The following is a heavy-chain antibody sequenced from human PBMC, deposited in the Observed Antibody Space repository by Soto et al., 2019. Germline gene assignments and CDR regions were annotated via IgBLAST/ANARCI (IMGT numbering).Heavy chain of an antibody. Sequence: QVQLQESGPGLVKSSETLSLTCTVSGDSMPKYYWSWIRQPPGKGLEWIGRIYTSGSTNYNPSLKSRVTMSIDTSNNQFSLKLKSVAAADTAVYYCARTVGAAYYFDFWGQGALVTVSS. V-gene: IGHV4-4*07. CDR2: IYTSGST. CDR3: ARTVGAAYYFDF. J-gene: IGHJ4*02. CDR1: GDSMPKYY. D-gene: IGHD1-26*01.